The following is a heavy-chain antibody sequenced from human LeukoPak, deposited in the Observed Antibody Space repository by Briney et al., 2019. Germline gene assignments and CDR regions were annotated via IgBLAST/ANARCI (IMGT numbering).Heavy chain of an antibody. D-gene: IGHD6-13*01. V-gene: IGHV3-74*01. Sequence: GGSLRLSCAASGFTFSSYWMHWVRQAPGKGLVWVSGINSDESSTNYADSVKGRFTISRDNAKNTLYLQMNSLRAEDTAVYYCARRQYRSSWYYFDYWGQGTLVTVSS. CDR3: ARRQYRSSWYYFDY. CDR1: GFTFSSYW. CDR2: INSDESST. J-gene: IGHJ4*02.